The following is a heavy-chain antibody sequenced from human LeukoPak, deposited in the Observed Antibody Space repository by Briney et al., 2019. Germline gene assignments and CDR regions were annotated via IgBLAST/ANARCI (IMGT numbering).Heavy chain of an antibody. J-gene: IGHJ4*02. CDR1: GYTFTSYD. D-gene: IGHD3-16*01. Sequence: ASVKVSCKASGYTFTSYDINWVRQATGQGLEWMGWMNPNSDNTGYAQKFLGRVSMTRNTSISTAYMELSSLRSEDTAVYYCARGGGSGYYAFDYWSQGTLVTVSS. CDR2: MNPNSDNT. CDR3: ARGGGSGYYAFDY. V-gene: IGHV1-8*01.